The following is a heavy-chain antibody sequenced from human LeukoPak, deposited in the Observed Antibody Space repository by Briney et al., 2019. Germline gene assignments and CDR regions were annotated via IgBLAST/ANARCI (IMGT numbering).Heavy chain of an antibody. J-gene: IGHJ4*02. CDR1: GFTFSSYS. D-gene: IGHD4-11*01. Sequence: GGSLRLSCAASGFTFSSYSMNWVRQAPGKGLEWVSYVSSSSSTIYYADSVKGRFTISRDNAKNSLYLQMNSLRAEDTAVYYCARRGSNWSFDYWGQETLVTVSS. CDR3: ARRGSNWSFDY. V-gene: IGHV3-48*04. CDR2: VSSSSSTI.